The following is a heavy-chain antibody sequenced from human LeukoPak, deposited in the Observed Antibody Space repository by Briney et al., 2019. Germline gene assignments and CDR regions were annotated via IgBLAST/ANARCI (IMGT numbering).Heavy chain of an antibody. CDR3: ARGSSRYYGGKAVSAFDI. D-gene: IGHD4-23*01. V-gene: IGHV4-4*07. CDR1: GGSISSYY. Sequence: SETLSLTCTVSGGSISSYYWSWIRQPAGKGLEWIGRIYTSGSTNYNPSLKSRVTMSVDTSKNQFSLKLSSVTAADTAVYYCARGSSRYYGGKAVSAFDIWGQGTMVTVSS. CDR2: IYTSGST. J-gene: IGHJ3*02.